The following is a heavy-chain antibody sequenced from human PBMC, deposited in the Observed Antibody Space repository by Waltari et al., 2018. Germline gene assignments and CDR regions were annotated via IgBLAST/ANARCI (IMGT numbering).Heavy chain of an antibody. Sequence: QVQLVESGGGVVQPGGSLRLSCAASGFTFSSYGMHWVRQAPGKGLEWMGGFDPEDGETIYAQKFQGRVTMTEDTSTDTAYMELSSLRSEDTAVYYCASTEGSEVAGTRLFYYYYMDVWGKGTTVTVSS. D-gene: IGHD2-15*01. CDR2: FDPEDGET. CDR1: GFTFSSYG. J-gene: IGHJ6*03. CDR3: ASTEGSEVAGTRLFYYYYMDV. V-gene: IGHV1-24*01.